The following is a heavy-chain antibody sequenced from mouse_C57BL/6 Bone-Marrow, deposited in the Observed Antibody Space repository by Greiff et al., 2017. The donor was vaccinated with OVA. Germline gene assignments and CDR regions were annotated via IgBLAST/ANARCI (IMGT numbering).Heavy chain of an antibody. Sequence: EVKLMESEGGLVQPGSSMKLSCTASGFTFSDYYMAWVRQVPEKGLEWVANINYDGSSTYYLDSLKSRFIISRDNAKNILYLQMSSLKSEDTATYYCARDYQRGYWYFDVWGTGTTVTVSS. V-gene: IGHV5-16*01. CDR2: INYDGSST. J-gene: IGHJ1*03. CDR1: GFTFSDYY. CDR3: ARDYQRGYWYFDV.